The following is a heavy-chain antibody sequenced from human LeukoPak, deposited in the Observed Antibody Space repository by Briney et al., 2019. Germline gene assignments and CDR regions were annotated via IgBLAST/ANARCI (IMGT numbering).Heavy chain of an antibody. CDR1: GVTVSNNY. Sequence: GGSLRLSCAASGVTVSNNYMNWFRQAPGKGLEWVSLIYSGGSTYYADSVKGRFTISRDNSKNTLYLQMNSLRAEDTAVYYCARDPPAVAANTYGWGQGTLVTVSS. J-gene: IGHJ4*02. D-gene: IGHD6-25*01. CDR3: ARDPPAVAANTYG. CDR2: IYSGGST. V-gene: IGHV3-66*01.